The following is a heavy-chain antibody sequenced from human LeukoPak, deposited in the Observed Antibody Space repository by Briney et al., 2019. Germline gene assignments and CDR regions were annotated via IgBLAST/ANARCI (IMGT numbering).Heavy chain of an antibody. Sequence: PSETLSLTCTVSGVSITSYYWSWIRQPPGKGLEWIGYIYYSGSTNYNPSPKSRVTISVDTSKNQFSLKLSSVTAADTAVYYCARGPTGYSSGWYPRKGDAFDIWGQGTMVTVSS. CDR1: GVSITSYY. CDR2: IYYSGST. CDR3: ARGPTGYSSGWYPRKGDAFDI. D-gene: IGHD6-19*01. J-gene: IGHJ3*02. V-gene: IGHV4-59*01.